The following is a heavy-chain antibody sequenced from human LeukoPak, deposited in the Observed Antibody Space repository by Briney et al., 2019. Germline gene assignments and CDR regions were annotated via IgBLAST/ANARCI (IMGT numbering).Heavy chain of an antibody. CDR2: INPSGGST. V-gene: IGHV1-46*01. Sequence: ASVKVSCKASGYTFTNYYIHWVRQAPGQGLEWMGIINPSGGSTTYAQRFQGRVTMTRDTSTSTVYMELSSLRSEDTAVYYCASVHNYYGSGSYSYWGQGTLVTVSS. CDR1: GYTFTNYY. D-gene: IGHD3-10*01. CDR3: ASVHNYYGSGSYSY. J-gene: IGHJ4*02.